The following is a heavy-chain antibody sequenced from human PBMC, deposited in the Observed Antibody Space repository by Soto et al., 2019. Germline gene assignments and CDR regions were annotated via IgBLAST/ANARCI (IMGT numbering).Heavy chain of an antibody. D-gene: IGHD3-3*01. Sequence: QVQLQESGPGLVKPSETLSLTCTVSGGSISSYYWSWIRQPPGKGLEWSGYIYYSGGTNYIPTLKSRVTISVDTSKNQFYLKLSTVTAADTAVYYCARFVRSVYYFDYWGQGTLVTVSS. V-gene: IGHV4-59*01. CDR1: GGSISSYY. CDR2: IYYSGGT. CDR3: ARFVRSVYYFDY. J-gene: IGHJ4*02.